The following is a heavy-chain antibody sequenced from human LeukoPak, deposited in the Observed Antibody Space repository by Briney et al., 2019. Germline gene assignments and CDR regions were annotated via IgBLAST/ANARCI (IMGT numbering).Heavy chain of an antibody. Sequence: DSVKVSCKASGFTFTAYWMHWVRQAPGQGLEWMGVVNPTADNRVYAQKFQGRVTMTRDTSTSTAYMELSSLRSEDTAVYFCARDNSRREGGTTFWWFDPWGQGTLVTVSS. CDR1: GFTFTAYW. CDR3: ARDNSRREGGTTFWWFDP. J-gene: IGHJ5*02. D-gene: IGHD1-26*01. CDR2: VNPTADNR. V-gene: IGHV1-46*01.